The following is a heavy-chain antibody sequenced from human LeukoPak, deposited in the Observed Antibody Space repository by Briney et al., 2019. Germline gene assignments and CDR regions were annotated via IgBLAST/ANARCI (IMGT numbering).Heavy chain of an antibody. CDR2: ISWNSGSI. Sequence: GGSLRLSCAASGFTFDDYAMHWVRQAPGKGLEWVSGISWNSGSIGYADSVKGRFTISRDNAKNTLYLQMNSLRAEDTAVYYCARSPESGTWGQGTLVTVSS. V-gene: IGHV3-9*01. CDR3: ARSPESGT. CDR1: GFTFDDYA. J-gene: IGHJ5*02.